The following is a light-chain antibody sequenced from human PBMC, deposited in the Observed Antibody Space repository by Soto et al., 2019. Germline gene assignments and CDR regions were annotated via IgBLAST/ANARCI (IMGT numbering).Light chain of an antibody. V-gene: IGKV3-11*01. CDR2: LTS. Sequence: EIVLTQSPATLSSFPGERATLSCRASQAVNTRLAWYQHKPGQAPRLLIYLTSNRATGIPARFSGSGSGTDFTLTISSLEPEDSAVYYCQQGGNWPLTFGQGTRLEIK. CDR1: QAVNTR. J-gene: IGKJ5*01. CDR3: QQGGNWPLT.